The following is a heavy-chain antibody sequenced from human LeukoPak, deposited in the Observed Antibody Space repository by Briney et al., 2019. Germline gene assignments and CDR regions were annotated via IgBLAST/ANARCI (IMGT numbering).Heavy chain of an antibody. D-gene: IGHD1-14*01. V-gene: IGHV4-34*01. CDR2: VNHSGST. CDR1: GGSFSGYY. Sequence: SETLSLTCAVYGGSFSGYYWSWIRQPPGKGLEWIGEVNHSGSTNYNPSLKSRVTISVDTSKNQFSLKLSSVTAADTAVYYCARGRTNRLGYWGQGTLVTVSS. J-gene: IGHJ4*02. CDR3: ARGRTNRLGY.